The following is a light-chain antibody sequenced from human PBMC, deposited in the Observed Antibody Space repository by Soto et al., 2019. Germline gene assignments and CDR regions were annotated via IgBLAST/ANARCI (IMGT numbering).Light chain of an antibody. J-gene: IGKJ4*01. CDR1: QSISSY. Sequence: DIQMTQSPSSLSASVGDRITITYRASQSISSYLNWYQQKPGKAPKLLIYTTSNLQSWVPSRFSGSGSGTEFTLTISNLQPEDFATYYCQQSYSFFLTFGGGTKVEI. CDR2: TTS. V-gene: IGKV1-39*01. CDR3: QQSYSFFLT.